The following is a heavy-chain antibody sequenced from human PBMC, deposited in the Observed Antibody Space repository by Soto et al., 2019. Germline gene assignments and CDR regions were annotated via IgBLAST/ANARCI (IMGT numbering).Heavy chain of an antibody. J-gene: IGHJ6*02. CDR2: IYYSGST. V-gene: IGHV4-31*03. D-gene: IGHD3-10*01. CDR1: GGSISSGGYY. CDR3: ARELVTLVRGGLYYYYGMDV. Sequence: PSETLSLTCTVSGGSISSGGYYWSWIRQHPGKGLEWIGYIYYSGSTYYNPSLKSRVTISVDTSKNQFSLKLSSVTAADTAVYYCARELVTLVRGGLYYYYGMDVWRQGTTVTVSS.